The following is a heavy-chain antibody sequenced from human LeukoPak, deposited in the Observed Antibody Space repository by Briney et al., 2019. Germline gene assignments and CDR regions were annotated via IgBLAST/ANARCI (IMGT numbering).Heavy chain of an antibody. V-gene: IGHV4-34*01. CDR2: INHSGST. CDR3: ASHGDSNNWFDP. J-gene: IGHJ5*02. D-gene: IGHD4-17*01. Sequence: PSETLSLTCAVYGGSISGYYWSWIRQAPGKGLEWIGEINHSGSTNYNPSLKSRVTISVDTSKNQFSLKLSSVTAADTAVYYCASHGDSNNWFDPWGQGTLVTVSS. CDR1: GGSISGYY.